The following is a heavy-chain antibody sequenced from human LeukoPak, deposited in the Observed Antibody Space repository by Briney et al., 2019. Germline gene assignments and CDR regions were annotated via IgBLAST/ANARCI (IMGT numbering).Heavy chain of an antibody. CDR3: ARGGYDSSGYYPPTAPSIDY. CDR2: INPNSGGT. V-gene: IGHV1-2*02. CDR1: GYTFTGYY. Sequence: ASVKVSCKASGYTFTGYYMHGGRQAPGQGREWMGWINPNSGGTNYAQKFQGRVTMTRDTSISTAYMGLSRLRSDDTAVYYCARGGYDSSGYYPPTAPSIDYWGQGTLVTVSS. D-gene: IGHD3-22*01. J-gene: IGHJ4*02.